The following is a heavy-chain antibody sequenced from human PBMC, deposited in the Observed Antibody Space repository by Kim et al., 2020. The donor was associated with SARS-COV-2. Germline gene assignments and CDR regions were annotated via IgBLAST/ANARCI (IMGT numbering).Heavy chain of an antibody. J-gene: IGHJ4*02. CDR2: IWYDGSNK. Sequence: GGSLRLSCAASGFTFSSFGMHWVRQAPGKGLEWVAVIWYDGSNKYYADSVKGRFTISRDNSKNTLFLQMNSLRAEDTAVYYCAKDDGATIRYFDYWGQGILVTVSS. CDR1: GFTFSSFG. V-gene: IGHV3-33*06. D-gene: IGHD5-12*01. CDR3: AKDDGATIRYFDY.